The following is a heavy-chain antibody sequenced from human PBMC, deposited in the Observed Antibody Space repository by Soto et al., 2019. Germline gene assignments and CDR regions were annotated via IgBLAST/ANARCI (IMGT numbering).Heavy chain of an antibody. V-gene: IGHV4-34*01. Sequence: SETLSLTCTVSGDSISGYYWSWIRQAPGKGLEWIGEINHSGSTNYNPSLKSRVTISVDTSKNQFSLKLSSVTAADTAVYYCARGRAAVAGTRWFDPWGQGTLVTVSS. D-gene: IGHD6-19*01. J-gene: IGHJ5*02. CDR3: ARGRAAVAGTRWFDP. CDR2: INHSGST. CDR1: GDSISGYY.